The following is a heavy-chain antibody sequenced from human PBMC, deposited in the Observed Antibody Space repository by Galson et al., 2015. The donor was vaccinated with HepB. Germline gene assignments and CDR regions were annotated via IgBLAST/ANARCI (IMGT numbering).Heavy chain of an antibody. Sequence: SLRLSCAASGFTFSSYAMHRVRQAPGKGLEWVAVISYDGSNKNYADSVKGRFTISRDNSKNTLYLQMNSLRAEDTAVYYCARDRLVVSYDAFDIWGQGTMVTVSS. CDR2: ISYDGSNK. CDR3: ARDRLVVSYDAFDI. D-gene: IGHD3-22*01. J-gene: IGHJ3*02. V-gene: IGHV3-30*04. CDR1: GFTFSSYA.